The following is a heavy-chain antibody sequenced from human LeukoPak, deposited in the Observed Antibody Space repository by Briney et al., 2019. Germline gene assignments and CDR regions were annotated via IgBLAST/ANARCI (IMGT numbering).Heavy chain of an antibody. D-gene: IGHD5-24*01. CDR1: GYTFTGNI. CDR2: INRNSGGT. CDR3: ARKGDDGYNFGY. Sequence: GASVKVSCKSSGYTFTGNIMHWVRQAPGQGLEWMGWINRNSGGTNYAQKFQGRVTMTGDTSISTGYMELRMLRSDDTAVYYCARKGDDGYNFGYWGQGTLVTVSS. V-gene: IGHV1-2*02. J-gene: IGHJ4*02.